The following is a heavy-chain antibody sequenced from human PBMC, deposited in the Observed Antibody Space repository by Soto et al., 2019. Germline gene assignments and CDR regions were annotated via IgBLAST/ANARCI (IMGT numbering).Heavy chain of an antibody. CDR3: VRDVDCSGGSCYYYFDY. Sequence: SQTLSLTCAISGDSVSSNSAAWNWIRQSPSRGLEWLGRTYYRSKWYNDYAVSVKSRITINPDTSKNQFSLQLNSVTPEDTAVYYCVRDVDCSGGSCYYYFDYWGQGTLVTVSS. D-gene: IGHD2-15*01. J-gene: IGHJ4*02. V-gene: IGHV6-1*01. CDR2: TYYRSKWYN. CDR1: GDSVSSNSAA.